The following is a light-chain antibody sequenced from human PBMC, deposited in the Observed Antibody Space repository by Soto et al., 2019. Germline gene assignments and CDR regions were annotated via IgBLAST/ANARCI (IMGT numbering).Light chain of an antibody. CDR3: QSYDSSLSGYV. Sequence: QSVRPHPPSVSWAPGQRVSICCTGSSSNIGAGYDVHWYQQLPGTAPKLLIYGNSNRPSGVPDRFSGSKSGTSASLAITGLQAEDEADYYCQSYDSSLSGYVFGTGTKVTVL. CDR2: GNS. J-gene: IGLJ1*01. V-gene: IGLV1-40*01. CDR1: SSNIGAGYD.